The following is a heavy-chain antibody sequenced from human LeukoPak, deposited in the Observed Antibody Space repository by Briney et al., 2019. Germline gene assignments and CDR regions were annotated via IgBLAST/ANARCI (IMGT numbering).Heavy chain of an antibody. Sequence: PGGSLRLSCAVSGFSLEDYALHCVRQTPGKGLEWVSGIKWSSGFIAYGDFVKGRFTLSRDYAKRTPYLQLNSLRADDTALYYCTKGRECNNGVCHYYLDKWGQGNLVTVSS. CDR1: GFSLEDYA. CDR2: IKWSSGFI. V-gene: IGHV3-9*01. J-gene: IGHJ4*02. D-gene: IGHD2-8*01. CDR3: TKGRECNNGVCHYYLDK.